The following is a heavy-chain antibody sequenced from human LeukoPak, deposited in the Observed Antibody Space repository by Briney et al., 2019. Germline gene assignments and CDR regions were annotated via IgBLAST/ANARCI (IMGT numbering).Heavy chain of an antibody. D-gene: IGHD4-17*01. V-gene: IGHV1-2*02. CDR3: ARGPTVTTRNYYYYMDV. CDR2: INPNSGGT. J-gene: IGHJ6*03. Sequence: ASVKVSCKASGYTFTSYYMHWVRQAPGQGLEWMGWINPNSGGTNYAQKFQGRVTMTRDTSISTAYMELSRLRSDDTAVYYCARGPTVTTRNYYYYMDVWGKGTRSPSP. CDR1: GYTFTSYY.